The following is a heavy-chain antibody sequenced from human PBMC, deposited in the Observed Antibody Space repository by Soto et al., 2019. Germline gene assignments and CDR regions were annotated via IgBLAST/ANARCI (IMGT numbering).Heavy chain of an antibody. CDR3: ARIVVGATVDL. V-gene: IGHV4-61*01. J-gene: IGHJ5*02. CDR1: GDSVSSDRYF. Sequence: SETLSLTCSASGDSVSSDRYFWTWIRQPPGKGLEWIAYISYTGDTNYNPSLKSRVTIPVDTSRNQFSLTLTSVTAADTAVYFCARIVVGATVDLWGQGSLVTVSS. D-gene: IGHD1-26*01. CDR2: ISYTGDT.